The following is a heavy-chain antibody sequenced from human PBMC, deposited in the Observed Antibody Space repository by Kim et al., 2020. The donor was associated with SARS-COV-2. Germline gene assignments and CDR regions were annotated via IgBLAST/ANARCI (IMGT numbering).Heavy chain of an antibody. CDR3: AKVFCSSTSCRDYYYYGMDV. J-gene: IGHJ6*02. V-gene: IGHV3-30*18. Sequence: GGSLRLSCAASGFTFSSYGMHWVRQAPGKGLEWVAVISYDGSNKYYADSVKGRFTISRDNSKNTLYLQMNSLRAEDTAVYYCAKVFCSSTSCRDYYYYGMDVWGQGTTVTVSS. D-gene: IGHD2-2*01. CDR1: GFTFSSYG. CDR2: ISYDGSNK.